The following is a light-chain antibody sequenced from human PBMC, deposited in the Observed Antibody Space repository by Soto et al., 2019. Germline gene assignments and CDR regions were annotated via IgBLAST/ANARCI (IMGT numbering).Light chain of an antibody. CDR2: DDS. Sequence: SYDLAQPPSVSVAPGQTAGITCGGNNIGSESVHWYQQKPGQAPVLVVYDDSDRPSGIPERFSGSNSGNTATLTISRVEAGDEADYYCQVWDSSSDHYVFGTGTKVTVL. V-gene: IGLV3-21*02. CDR3: QVWDSSSDHYV. CDR1: NIGSES. J-gene: IGLJ1*01.